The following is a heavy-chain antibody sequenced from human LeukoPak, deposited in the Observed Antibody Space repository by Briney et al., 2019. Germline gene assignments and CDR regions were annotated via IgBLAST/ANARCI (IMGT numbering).Heavy chain of an antibody. V-gene: IGHV4-30-2*01. CDR3: ARDRATLGYNWFDP. J-gene: IGHJ5*02. CDR1: GGSISSGGYS. D-gene: IGHD5-24*01. CDR2: IYHSGST. Sequence: PSQTLSLTCAVSGGSISSGGYSWSWIRQPPGKGLEWIGYIYHSGSTNYNPSLKSRVTISVDTSKNQFSLKLSSVTAADTAVYYCARDRATLGYNWFDPWGQGTLVTVSS.